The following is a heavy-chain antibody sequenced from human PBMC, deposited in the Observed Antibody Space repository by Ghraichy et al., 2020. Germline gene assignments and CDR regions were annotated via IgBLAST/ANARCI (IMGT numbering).Heavy chain of an antibody. CDR1: GFTFDDYG. D-gene: IGHD6-19*01. CDR2: INWNGGST. CDR3: ARVEMGLVAVAGRWSDYGMDV. Sequence: GESLNISCAASGFTFDDYGMSWVRQAPGKGLEWVSGINWNGGSTGYADSVKGRFTISRDNAKNSLYLQMNSLRAEDTALYYCARVEMGLVAVAGRWSDYGMDVWGQRATGNVSS. V-gene: IGHV3-20*04. J-gene: IGHJ6*02.